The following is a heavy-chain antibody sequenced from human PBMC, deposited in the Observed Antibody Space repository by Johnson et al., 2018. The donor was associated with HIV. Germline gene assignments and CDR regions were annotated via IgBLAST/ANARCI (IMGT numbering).Heavy chain of an antibody. CDR1: GFTFADYY. CDR3: ASEGEYSSSLWGDAFDI. D-gene: IGHD6-6*01. CDR2: ISSSGSTI. Sequence: QVQLVESGGGLVKPGGSLRLSCAASGFTFADYYMNWMRQAPGKGLEWVSHISSSGSTIYYADSVKGRFTISRDNAKNSLYLQMNSLRAEDTAVYYCASEGEYSSSLWGDAFDIWGQGTMVTVSS. J-gene: IGHJ3*02. V-gene: IGHV3-11*04.